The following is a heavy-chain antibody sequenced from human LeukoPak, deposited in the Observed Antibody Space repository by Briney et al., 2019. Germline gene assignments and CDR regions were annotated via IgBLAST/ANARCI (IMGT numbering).Heavy chain of an antibody. CDR2: INHSGST. D-gene: IGHD3-10*01. V-gene: IGHV4-34*01. Sequence: SKTLSLTCAVYGGSFSGYYWSWIRQPPGKGLEWIGEINHSGSTNYNPSLKSRVTISVDTSKNQFSLKLSSVTAADTAVYYCARALTMVRVVIPNWFDPWGQGTLVTVSS. CDR3: ARALTMVRVVIPNWFDP. CDR1: GGSFSGYY. J-gene: IGHJ5*02.